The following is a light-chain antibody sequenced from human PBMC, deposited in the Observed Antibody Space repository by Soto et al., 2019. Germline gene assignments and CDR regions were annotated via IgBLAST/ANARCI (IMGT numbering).Light chain of an antibody. CDR2: AAS. CDR1: QGISNY. J-gene: IGKJ1*01. V-gene: IGKV1-27*01. Sequence: DIPMTQSPSSLSASVGDRVTITCRASQGISNYLAWYQQKPGKVPKLLIYAASTLQSGVPSRFSGSGSGTDFTLTISSLQHEDVATYYCQKYNSSPRRFDQGTKVEIK. CDR3: QKYNSSPRR.